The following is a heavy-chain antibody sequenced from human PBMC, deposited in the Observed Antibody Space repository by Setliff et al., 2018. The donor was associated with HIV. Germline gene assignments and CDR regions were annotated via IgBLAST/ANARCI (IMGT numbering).Heavy chain of an antibody. Sequence: PSETLSITCTVSGGSISSSSYYWGWIRQPPGKGLEWIGSLYYSGTTYYNPSLKSRLTISVDTSKNQFSLKLSSVTAADTAVYYCARRTLITGYDYWGQGTLVTVSS. CDR1: GGSISSSSYY. J-gene: IGHJ4*02. D-gene: IGHD3-16*01. CDR3: ARRTLITGYDY. CDR2: LYYSGTT. V-gene: IGHV4-39*01.